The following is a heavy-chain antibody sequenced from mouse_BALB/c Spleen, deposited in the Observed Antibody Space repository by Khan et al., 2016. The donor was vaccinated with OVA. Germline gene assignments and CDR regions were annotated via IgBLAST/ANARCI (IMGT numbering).Heavy chain of an antibody. CDR2: ISYSGGT. CDR1: GYSITSGYA. V-gene: IGHV3-2*02. Sequence: EVQLQESGPGLVKPSQSLSLTCTVTGYSITSGYAWNWIRQFPGNKLEWMGYISYSGGTSYNPSLKSRISFTRDTSKNQFFLQLNSVTTEDTATYYCARGNYNGYYFDYWGQGTPVTVSS. J-gene: IGHJ2*01. CDR3: ARGNYNGYYFDY. D-gene: IGHD1-1*01.